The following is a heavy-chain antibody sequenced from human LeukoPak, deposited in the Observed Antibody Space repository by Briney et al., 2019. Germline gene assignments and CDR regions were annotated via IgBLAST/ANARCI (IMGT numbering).Heavy chain of an antibody. Sequence: GGSLRLSCAASGFTFSSYAMTWVRQAPGKGLDWVSTITSRSTITYYADSVKGRFTISRDNSKNTLYLQMDSLRAEDTAVCYCAKDNGGYVVFDSWGQGALVTVSS. CDR2: ITSRSTIT. CDR1: GFTFSSYA. CDR3: AKDNGGYVVFDS. D-gene: IGHD2-8*01. J-gene: IGHJ4*02. V-gene: IGHV3-23*01.